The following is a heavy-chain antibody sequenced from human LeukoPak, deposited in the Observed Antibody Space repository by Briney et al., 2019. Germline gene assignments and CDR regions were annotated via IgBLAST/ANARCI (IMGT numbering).Heavy chain of an antibody. Sequence: SETLSLTCTVSGGSINNYYWSWFRQPPGKRLEWSGYMSYSGNANYNPSLKSRFTISVDTSKNQFSLKLSSVTAADTAVYYCARHMVRGYDWFDPWGQGTLVTVSS. CDR3: ARHMVRGYDWFDP. J-gene: IGHJ5*02. D-gene: IGHD3-10*01. CDR2: MSYSGNA. CDR1: GGSINNYY. V-gene: IGHV4-59*08.